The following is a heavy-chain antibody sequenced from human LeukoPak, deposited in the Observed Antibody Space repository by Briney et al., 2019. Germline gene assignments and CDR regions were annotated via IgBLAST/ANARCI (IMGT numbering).Heavy chain of an antibody. Sequence: GGSLRLSCAASGFTFSSHAMSWVRQAPGKGLEWVSTISGSGGSTYYADSVKGRFTISRDNSKNTLYLQMNSLRAEDTAVYYCAKEQNIEDYYFDYWGQGTLVTVSS. CDR1: GFTFSSHA. V-gene: IGHV3-23*01. J-gene: IGHJ4*02. CDR2: ISGSGGST. CDR3: AKEQNIEDYYFDY. D-gene: IGHD2/OR15-2a*01.